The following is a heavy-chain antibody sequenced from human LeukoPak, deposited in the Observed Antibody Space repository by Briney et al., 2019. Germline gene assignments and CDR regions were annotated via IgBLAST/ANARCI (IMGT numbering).Heavy chain of an antibody. CDR3: AREGVQTTVDAFDI. V-gene: IGHV3-30*04. CDR1: GFTLKIYP. J-gene: IGHJ3*02. CDR2: ISHDVSDK. D-gene: IGHD4-17*01. Sequence: GGSLRLSCAASGFTLKIYPMHWVRQAPGKGLEWLSVISHDVSDKNNADSVKSRFIISRDNSKNTIYLQLNSLRPEDTAMYYCAREGVQTTVDAFDIWGLGTMVIVSS.